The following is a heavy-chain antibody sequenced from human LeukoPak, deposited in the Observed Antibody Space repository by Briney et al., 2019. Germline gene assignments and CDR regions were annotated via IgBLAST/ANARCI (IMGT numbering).Heavy chain of an antibody. CDR1: GFTFSIYA. J-gene: IGHJ4*02. CDR2: ITGGGGST. Sequence: GGSLRLSCAASGFTFSIYAMSWVRQAPGKGLEWVSAITGGGGSTYYADYADSVKGRFTISRDNSKNTLYLQMNSLRAEDTAVYYCAKDKPNKEVDIVATTIFDYWGQGTLVTVSS. V-gene: IGHV3-23*01. D-gene: IGHD5-12*01. CDR3: AKDKPNKEVDIVATTIFDY.